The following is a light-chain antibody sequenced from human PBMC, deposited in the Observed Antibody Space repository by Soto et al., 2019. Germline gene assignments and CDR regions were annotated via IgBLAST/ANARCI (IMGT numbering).Light chain of an antibody. CDR2: LNSDGSH. CDR3: QTWGTDIVV. Sequence: QSVLTQSPSASASLGASVKLTCTLSSGHSSYAIAWHQQQPEKGPRYLMKLNSDGSHSKGDGIPDRFSGSSSGAERYLTISSLQSEDAADYYCQTWGTDIVVFGGGTKLTVL. CDR1: SGHSSYA. V-gene: IGLV4-69*01. J-gene: IGLJ2*01.